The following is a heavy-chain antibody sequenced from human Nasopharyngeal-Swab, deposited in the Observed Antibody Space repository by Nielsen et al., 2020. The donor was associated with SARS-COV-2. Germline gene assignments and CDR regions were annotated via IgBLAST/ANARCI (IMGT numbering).Heavy chain of an antibody. CDR2: IYYSGST. CDR3: ARNQEFTIFGVVIRGAFDI. CDR1: GGSISSSSYY. V-gene: IGHV4-39*01. Sequence: GSLRLSCTVSGGSISSSSYYWGWIRQPPGKGLEWIGSIYYSGSTYCNPSLKSRVTISVDTSKNQFSLKLSSVTAADTAVYYCARNQEFTIFGVVIRGAFDIWGQGTMVTVSS. D-gene: IGHD3-3*01. J-gene: IGHJ3*02.